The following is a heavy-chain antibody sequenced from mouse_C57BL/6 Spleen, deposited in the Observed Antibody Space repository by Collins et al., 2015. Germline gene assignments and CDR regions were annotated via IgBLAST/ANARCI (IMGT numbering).Heavy chain of an antibody. Sequence: EVQLVESGGGLVQPGGSLKLSCAASGFTFSSYGMSWVRQTPDKRLELVATINSNGGSTYYPDSVKGRFTISRDNAKNTLYLQMSSLKSEDTAMYYCARAWLPPMDYWGQGTSVTVSS. CDR1: GFTFSSYG. V-gene: IGHV5-6-3*01. J-gene: IGHJ4*01. CDR2: INSNGGST. CDR3: ARAWLPPMDY. D-gene: IGHD2-2*01.